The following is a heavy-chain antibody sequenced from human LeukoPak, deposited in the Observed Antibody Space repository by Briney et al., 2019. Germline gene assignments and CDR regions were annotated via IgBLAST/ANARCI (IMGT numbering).Heavy chain of an antibody. CDR3: ARDLVVVPAAIGNWFDP. CDR1: GYTFTSYY. Sequence: ASVKVSCKASGYTFTSYYMHWVRRAPGQGPEWMGIINPSGGSTSYAQKFQGRVTMTRDTSTSTVYMELSSLRSEDTAVYYCARDLVVVPAAIGNWFDPWGQGTLVTVSS. J-gene: IGHJ5*02. V-gene: IGHV1-46*03. CDR2: INPSGGST. D-gene: IGHD2-2*02.